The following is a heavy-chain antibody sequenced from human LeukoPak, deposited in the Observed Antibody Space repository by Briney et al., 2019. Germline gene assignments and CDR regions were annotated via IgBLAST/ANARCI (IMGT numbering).Heavy chain of an antibody. D-gene: IGHD3-10*01. CDR2: IRYDGSNK. J-gene: IGHJ5*02. CDR1: GFTFSSYG. V-gene: IGHV3-30*02. Sequence: PGGSLRLSCAASGFTFSSYGMHWVRQDPGKGLEWVAFIRYDGSNKYYADSVKGRFTISRDNSKNTLYLQMNSLRAEDTAVYYCAKDYGYGSGSPNWFDPWGQGTLVTVSS. CDR3: AKDYGYGSGSPNWFDP.